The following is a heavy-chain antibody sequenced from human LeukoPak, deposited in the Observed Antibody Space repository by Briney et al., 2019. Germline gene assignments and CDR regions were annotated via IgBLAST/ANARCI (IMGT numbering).Heavy chain of an antibody. CDR3: ARDRTGGPLFDC. D-gene: IGHD4-23*01. J-gene: IGHJ4*02. CDR1: GFTFSSYG. CDR2: IRYDGSNN. Sequence: GGSLRLSCAASGFTFSSYGMHWVRQAPGKGLEWVAFIRYDGSNNYYADSVKGRFTISRDNSKNTLYLQMNSLRAEDTAVYYCARDRTGGPLFDCWGQGTLVTVSS. V-gene: IGHV3-30*02.